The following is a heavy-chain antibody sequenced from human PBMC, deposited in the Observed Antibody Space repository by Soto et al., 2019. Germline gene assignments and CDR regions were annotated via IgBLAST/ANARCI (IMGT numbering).Heavy chain of an antibody. CDR2: IDPSDSYT. CDR1: GYSFTSYW. CDR3: ASSYDSSGYFRYYYGMDV. J-gene: IGHJ6*02. D-gene: IGHD3-22*01. V-gene: IGHV5-10-1*01. Sequence: PGESLKISCKGSGYSFTSYWISWVRQMPGKGLEWMGRIDPSDSYTNYSPSFQGHVTISADKSISTAYLQWSSLKASDTAMYYCASSYDSSGYFRYYYGMDVWGQGTTVTV.